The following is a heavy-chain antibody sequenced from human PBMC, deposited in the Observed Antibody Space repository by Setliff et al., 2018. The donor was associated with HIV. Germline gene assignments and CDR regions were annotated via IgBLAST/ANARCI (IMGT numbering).Heavy chain of an antibody. CDR3: AREDTTGYYSLSAFDI. J-gene: IGHJ3*02. CDR2: INHSGRT. CDR1: GGSFTNYC. V-gene: IGHV4-34*01. D-gene: IGHD3-22*01. Sequence: PSETLSLTCAVYGGSFTNYCWSWISQSPGKGLEWIGEINHSGRTKYNPSLKSRVTMSVDTSKNQFSLKLKSVTAADTAVYYCAREDTTGYYSLSAFDIWGQGTLVTVSS.